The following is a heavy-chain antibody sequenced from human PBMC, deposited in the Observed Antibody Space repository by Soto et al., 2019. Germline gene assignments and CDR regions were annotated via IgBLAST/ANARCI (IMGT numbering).Heavy chain of an antibody. CDR2: ISSYNGNT. D-gene: IGHD2-2*01. Sequence: ASVKVSCKASRYTFTSYGISWVRQAPGQGLEWMGWISSYNGNTNYAQKVQGRVTMTTDKSTSTTYMELRSLRSDDTAVYYCARGPRYCSSTSRFSGVTWFDPWGQGTLVTVSS. CDR1: RYTFTSYG. V-gene: IGHV1-18*04. J-gene: IGHJ5*02. CDR3: ARGPRYCSSTSRFSGVTWFDP.